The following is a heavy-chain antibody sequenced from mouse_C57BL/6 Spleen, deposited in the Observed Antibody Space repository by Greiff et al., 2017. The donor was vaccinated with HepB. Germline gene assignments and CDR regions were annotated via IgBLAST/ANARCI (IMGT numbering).Heavy chain of an antibody. V-gene: IGHV1-64*01. J-gene: IGHJ1*03. CDR3: ARSYYSNRYFDV. CDR2: IHPNSGST. D-gene: IGHD2-5*01. CDR1: GYTFTSYW. Sequence: QVQLQQPGAELVKPGASVKLSCKASGYTFTSYWMHWVKQRPGQGLEWIGMIHPNSGSTNYNEKFKSKATLTVDKSSSTAYMQLSSLTSEDSAVYYCARSYYSNRYFDVWGTGTTVTVSS.